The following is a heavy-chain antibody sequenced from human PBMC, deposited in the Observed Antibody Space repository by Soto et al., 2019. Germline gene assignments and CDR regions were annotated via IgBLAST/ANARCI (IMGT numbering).Heavy chain of an antibody. CDR2: INAGNGNT. V-gene: IGHV1-3*01. Sequence: ASVKVSCKASGYTFTNYAMHWVRQAPGQRLEWMGWINAGNGNTKYSQKFQGRVTITRDTSASTAYMELSSLRSEDTAVYYCARSYYDLLIGYSQDAFDIWGQRTMVTVSS. CDR1: GYTFTNYA. CDR3: ARSYYDLLIGYSQDAFDI. D-gene: IGHD3-9*01. J-gene: IGHJ3*02.